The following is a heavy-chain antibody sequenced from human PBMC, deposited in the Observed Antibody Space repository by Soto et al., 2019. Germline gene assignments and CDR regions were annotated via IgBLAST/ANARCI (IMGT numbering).Heavy chain of an antibody. CDR1: GGSISSYY. D-gene: IGHD6-13*01. CDR3: ARDHGIAAAGFDY. V-gene: IGHV4-59*01. J-gene: IGHJ4*02. CDR2: IYYSGST. Sequence: SETLSLTCTVSGGSISSYYWSWIRQPPGKGLEWIGYIYYSGSTNYNPSLKSRVTIPVDTSKNQFSLKLSSVTAADTAVYYCARDHGIAAAGFDYWGQGTLVTVSS.